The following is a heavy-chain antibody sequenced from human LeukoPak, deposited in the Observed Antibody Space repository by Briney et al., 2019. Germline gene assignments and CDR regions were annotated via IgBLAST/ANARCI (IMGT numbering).Heavy chain of an antibody. V-gene: IGHV5-51*01. Sequence: GESLKISCKGSGYSFTSYWIGWVRQLPGKGLEWWGIIYPGDSDTRYSPSFQGQVTISADKSISTAYLQWSSLKASDTAMYYCARQWGDILTAYWDWGQGTLVPVSS. CDR2: IYPGDSDT. CDR3: ARQWGDILTAYWD. J-gene: IGHJ4*02. CDR1: GYSFTSYW. D-gene: IGHD3-9*01.